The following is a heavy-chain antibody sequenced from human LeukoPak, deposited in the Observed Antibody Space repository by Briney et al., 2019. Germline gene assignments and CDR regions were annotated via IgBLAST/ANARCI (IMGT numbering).Heavy chain of an antibody. CDR3: ARGYSSSWSFRYYYYGMDV. V-gene: IGHV1-2*02. CDR2: INPNSGAI. D-gene: IGHD6-13*01. J-gene: IGHJ6*02. CDR1: GYTFTGYY. Sequence: AASVKVSCKASGYTFTGYYMHWVRQAPGQGLEWMGWINPNSGAINYAQKFQGRVTMTRDTSISTAYMGLSRLRSDDTAVYYCARGYSSSWSFRYYYYGMDVWDRGTTVTVSS.